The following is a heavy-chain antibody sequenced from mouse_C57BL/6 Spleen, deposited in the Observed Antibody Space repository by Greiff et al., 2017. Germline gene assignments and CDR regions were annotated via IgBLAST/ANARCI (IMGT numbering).Heavy chain of an antibody. V-gene: IGHV1-61*01. J-gene: IGHJ1*03. Sequence: QVQLQQPGAELVRPGSSVKLSCKASGYTFTSYWMDWVKQRPGQGLEWIGNIYPSDSETHYNQKFKDKATLTVDNSSSTAYMQHSSLTSEDSAVYYCAREEIYYGNYWYFDVWGTGTTVTVYS. CDR2: IYPSDSET. CDR1: GYTFTSYW. CDR3: AREEIYYGNYWYFDV. D-gene: IGHD2-1*01.